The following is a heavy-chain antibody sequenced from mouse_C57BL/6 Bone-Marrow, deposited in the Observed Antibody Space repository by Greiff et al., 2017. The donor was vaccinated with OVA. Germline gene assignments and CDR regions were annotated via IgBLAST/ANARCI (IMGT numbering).Heavy chain of an antibody. CDR3: AREGYDYDAAY. D-gene: IGHD2-4*01. CDR1: GFTFSSYG. V-gene: IGHV5-6*02. J-gene: IGHJ3*01. Sequence: EVKLVESGGDLVKPGGSLKLSCAASGFTFSSYGMSWVRQTPDKRLEWVATISSGGSYTYYPDSVKGRFTISRDNAKNTLYLQMSSLKSEDTAMYYGAREGYDYDAAYWGQGTLVTVSA. CDR2: ISSGGSYT.